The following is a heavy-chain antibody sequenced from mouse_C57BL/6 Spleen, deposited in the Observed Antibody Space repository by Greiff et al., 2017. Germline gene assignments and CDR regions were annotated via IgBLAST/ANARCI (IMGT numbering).Heavy chain of an antibody. D-gene: IGHD2-1*01. CDR2: IYPGDGAT. J-gene: IGHJ2*01. CDR3: ARDGNYEGYYYDY. Sequence: VQLQASGPELVKPGASVTISCKASGYAFRSSWMNWVKQRPGKGLEWIGRIYPGDGATTYNGKFKGKATLTADKSSSTAYMQLSSLTAEDSAVYVGARDGNYEGYYYDYWGQGTTLTVSA. CDR1: GYAFRSSW. V-gene: IGHV1-82*01.